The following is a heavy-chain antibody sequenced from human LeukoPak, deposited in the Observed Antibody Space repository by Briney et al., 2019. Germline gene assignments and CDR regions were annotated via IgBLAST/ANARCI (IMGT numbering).Heavy chain of an antibody. Sequence: SETLSLTCTVSGXSISTYYWSWIRQPPGKGLEWIGYIYNRGNTNHNPSLKSRVTISVDTSKNQFSLKLSSVTAADTAVYYCARGVITMVRGLIVRSYYFDYWGQGTLVTVSS. V-gene: IGHV4-59*01. J-gene: IGHJ4*02. CDR3: ARGVITMVRGLIVRSYYFDY. D-gene: IGHD3-10*01. CDR2: IYNRGNT. CDR1: GXSISTYY.